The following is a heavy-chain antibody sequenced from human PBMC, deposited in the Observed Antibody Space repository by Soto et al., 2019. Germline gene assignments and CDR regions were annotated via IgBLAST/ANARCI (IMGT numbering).Heavy chain of an antibody. CDR2: ISGNGDRT. Sequence: GGSLRLSCAASGFTFSSYDMTWVRQAPGKGLEWVSAISGNGDRTYYADSVKGRFTISRDSSKNTLYLQMNSLRADDTAVYYCAKDLVRGRWLQFDYWGQGTLDTVSS. D-gene: IGHD1-26*01. CDR3: AKDLVRGRWLQFDY. V-gene: IGHV3-23*01. CDR1: GFTFSSYD. J-gene: IGHJ4*02.